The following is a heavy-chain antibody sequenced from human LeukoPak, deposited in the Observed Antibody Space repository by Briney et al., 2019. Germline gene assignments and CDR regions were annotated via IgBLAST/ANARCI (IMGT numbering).Heavy chain of an antibody. Sequence: PSETLSLTCTDSGGSISSSSYYWGWIRQPPGKGLEWIGSIYYSGSTYYNPSLKSRVTISVDTSKNQFSLKLSSVTAADTAVYYCARHLQWELHDYWGQGTLVTVSS. V-gene: IGHV4-39*01. CDR1: GGSISSSSYY. D-gene: IGHD1-26*01. CDR2: IYYSGST. CDR3: ARHLQWELHDY. J-gene: IGHJ4*02.